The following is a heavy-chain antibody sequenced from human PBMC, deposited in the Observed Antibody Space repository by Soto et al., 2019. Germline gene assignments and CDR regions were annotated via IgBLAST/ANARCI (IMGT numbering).Heavy chain of an antibody. V-gene: IGHV1-69*13. CDR3: AREDRDRETGLGPAAIDGMDV. Sequence: ASVKVSCKASGYIFVNYSITWVRQAPGHGLEWIGRIIPIFGIPTYAQKFQGRVTFAADESTSTAYMELSSLRSDDTAVYYCAREDRDRETGLGPAAIDGMDVWGQGTTVTVSS. D-gene: IGHD2-2*01. CDR1: GYIFVNYS. J-gene: IGHJ6*02. CDR2: IIPIFGIP.